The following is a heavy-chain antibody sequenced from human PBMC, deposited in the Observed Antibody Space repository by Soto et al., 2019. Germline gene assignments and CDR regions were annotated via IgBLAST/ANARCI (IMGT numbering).Heavy chain of an antibody. J-gene: IGHJ4*02. CDR1: GYTFASYA. CDR3: AKDPPPPDY. V-gene: IGHV1-18*01. Sequence: QVQLVQSGAEAKKPGASVKVSCKASGYTFASYAISLMRQAPVQGLEWMGWISAYNGNTNYAQKLQGRVTMTTDTSTSTAYMELRSLSSDVTAVYYCAKDPPPPDYWGQGTLVTVSS. CDR2: ISAYNGNT.